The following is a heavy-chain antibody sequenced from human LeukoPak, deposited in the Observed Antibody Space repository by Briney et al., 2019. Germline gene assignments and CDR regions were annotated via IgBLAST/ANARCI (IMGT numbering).Heavy chain of an antibody. Sequence: ASVTVSCTASGYTFTGYYMHWVRQAPGPGLERMGWINPNSGGTNYAQKFQGRVTMTRDTSISTAYMELSRLRSDDTAVYYCARGVYCSGGSCYSRGVDWFDHWGQGTLVTVSS. V-gene: IGHV1-2*02. CDR1: GYTFTGYY. CDR3: ARGVYCSGGSCYSRGVDWFDH. CDR2: INPNSGGT. J-gene: IGHJ5*02. D-gene: IGHD2-15*01.